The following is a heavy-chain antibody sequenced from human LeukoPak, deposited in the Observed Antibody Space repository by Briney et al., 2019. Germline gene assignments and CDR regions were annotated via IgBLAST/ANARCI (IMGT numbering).Heavy chain of an antibody. V-gene: IGHV1-8*01. CDR2: MNPNSGNT. D-gene: IGHD2-2*01. CDR3: ARAVRIQLLLGY. Sequence: ASVKVSCKASGCTFRTYDVAWVRQAPGQGLEWMGWMNPNSGNTGYAQKFKGRVTMTSDASIGSAYMELSSPRSEDTAVYFCARAVRIQLLLGYWGHGTLITVSS. J-gene: IGHJ4*01. CDR1: GCTFRTYD.